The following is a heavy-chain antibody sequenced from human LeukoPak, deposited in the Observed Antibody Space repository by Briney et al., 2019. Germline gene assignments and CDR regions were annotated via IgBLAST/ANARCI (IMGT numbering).Heavy chain of an antibody. CDR1: GFTFSSYA. J-gene: IGHJ4*02. CDR2: ISGSGGST. V-gene: IGHV3-23*01. CDR3: AREALGDYYDSSGYFY. Sequence: GGSLRLSCAASGFTFSSYAMSWVRQAPGKGLEWVSAISGSGGSTYYADSVKGRFTISRDNAKNSLYLQMNSLRAEDTAVYYCAREALGDYYDSSGYFYWGQGTLVTVSS. D-gene: IGHD3-22*01.